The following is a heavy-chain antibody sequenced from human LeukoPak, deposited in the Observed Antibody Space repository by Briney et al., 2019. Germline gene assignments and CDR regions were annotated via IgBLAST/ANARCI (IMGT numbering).Heavy chain of an antibody. CDR2: IYPGDSDT. D-gene: IGHD6-19*01. Sequence: GESLKISCKGSGYSFTSYWIGWVRQMPGKGLEWMGIIYPGDSDTRYSPSFQGQVTISADKSINTAYLQWSSLKASDSAMYYCARRVGLAVTGTYSDFWGQGTLVTVSS. J-gene: IGHJ4*02. CDR1: GYSFTSYW. V-gene: IGHV5-51*01. CDR3: ARRVGLAVTGTYSDF.